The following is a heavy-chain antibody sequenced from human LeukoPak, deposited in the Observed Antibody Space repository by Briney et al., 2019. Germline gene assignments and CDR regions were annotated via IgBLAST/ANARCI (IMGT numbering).Heavy chain of an antibody. CDR1: GFTFSSYG. J-gene: IGHJ6*03. D-gene: IGHD3-10*01. V-gene: IGHV3-33*06. Sequence: GRSLRLSCAAAGFTFSSYGMHWVRQAPGKGLEWVAAIWYDGSNIFYADSVKGRSTISRDNSKNALYLQMNSLRAEDTADYYCAKEGDRGEAPYYYMDVWGNGTTVTVSS. CDR3: AKEGDRGEAPYYYMDV. CDR2: IWYDGSNI.